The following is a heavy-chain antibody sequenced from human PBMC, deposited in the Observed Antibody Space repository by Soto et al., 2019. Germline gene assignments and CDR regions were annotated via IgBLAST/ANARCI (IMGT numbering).Heavy chain of an antibody. V-gene: IGHV4-31*03. CDR2: IYYSGST. CDR1: GGSISSGGYY. CDR3: ARGGWYSSSWYLV. Sequence: SETLSLTCTVSGGSISSGGYYWSWIRQHPGKGLEWIGYIYYSGSTNYNPSLKSRVTISVDTSKNQFSLKLSSVTAADTAVYYCARGGWYSSSWYLVWGQGALVTVSS. J-gene: IGHJ4*02. D-gene: IGHD6-13*01.